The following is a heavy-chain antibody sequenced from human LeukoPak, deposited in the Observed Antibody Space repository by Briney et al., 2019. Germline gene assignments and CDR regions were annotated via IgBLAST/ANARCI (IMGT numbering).Heavy chain of an antibody. CDR2: IKQDGSEK. CDR1: GFPFSTYW. D-gene: IGHD3-3*01. J-gene: IGHJ2*01. Sequence: GGPLRLPCAASGFPFSTYWMNWARRAPGKGLEWVANIKQDGSEKYYVDSVKGRFTLSRDSAKNSLYLQMNSLRAEDTAVYYCARAEWSNWYFDLWGRGTLVTVSS. V-gene: IGHV3-7*03. CDR3: ARAEWSNWYFDL.